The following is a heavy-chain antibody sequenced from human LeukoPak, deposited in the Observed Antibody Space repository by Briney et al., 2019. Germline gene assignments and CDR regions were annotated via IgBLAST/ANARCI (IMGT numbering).Heavy chain of an antibody. Sequence: GGSLRLSCAASGFTFSSYSMTWVRQAPGKGLEWVSYISSSSSTIYYADSVKGRFTISRDNAKSSLYLQMNSLRAEDTAVYYCARGSLSTVVTSGFDYWGQGTLVTVSS. CDR3: ARGSLSTVVTSGFDY. V-gene: IGHV3-48*04. D-gene: IGHD4-23*01. CDR1: GFTFSSYS. CDR2: ISSSSSTI. J-gene: IGHJ4*02.